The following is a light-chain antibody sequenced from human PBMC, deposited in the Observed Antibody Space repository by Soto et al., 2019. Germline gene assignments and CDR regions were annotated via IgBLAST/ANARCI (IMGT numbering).Light chain of an antibody. V-gene: IGKV3-20*01. J-gene: IGKJ2*03. CDR3: QQYGNSPLYS. CDR1: QSVSSSY. CDR2: GAS. Sequence: IVLTQSPGTLSLSPGERATLSCRASQSVSSSYLALYQQKPGQAPRLLIYGASSRATGIPDRFGGSGSGTDFSLTINRLEPEDSAVYYCQQYGNSPLYSFGQGTKVDIK.